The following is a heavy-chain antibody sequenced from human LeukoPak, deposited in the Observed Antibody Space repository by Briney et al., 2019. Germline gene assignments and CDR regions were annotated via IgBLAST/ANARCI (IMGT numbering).Heavy chain of an antibody. CDR2: IIPIFGTA. J-gene: IGHJ4*02. Sequence: SVKVSCKASGGTFSSYAISWVRQAPGQGLEWMGGIIPIFGTANYAQKFQGRVTISADESTSTAYMELSSLRSEDTAVYYCARIPVPEWELLPESDYWGQGTLVTVSS. CDR3: ARIPVPEWELLPESDY. D-gene: IGHD1-26*01. V-gene: IGHV1-69*01. CDR1: GGTFSSYA.